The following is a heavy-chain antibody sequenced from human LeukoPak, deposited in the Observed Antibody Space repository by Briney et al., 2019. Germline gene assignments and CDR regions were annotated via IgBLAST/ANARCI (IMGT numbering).Heavy chain of an antibody. Sequence: GGSLRLSCAASGFTFSSYEMNWVRQAPGKGLEWVSYISSSGSTIYYADSVKGRFTISRDNAKNSLYLQMNSLRAEDTAVYYCARDSGNIDSSSWSYYYYGMDVWGQGTTVTVSS. D-gene: IGHD6-13*01. J-gene: IGHJ6*02. CDR2: ISSSGSTI. V-gene: IGHV3-48*03. CDR3: ARDSGNIDSSSWSYYYYGMDV. CDR1: GFTFSSYE.